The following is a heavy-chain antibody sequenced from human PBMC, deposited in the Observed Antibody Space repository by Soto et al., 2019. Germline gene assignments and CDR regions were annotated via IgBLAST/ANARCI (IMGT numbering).Heavy chain of an antibody. V-gene: IGHV4-39*01. CDR2: VFYLGST. CDR1: GGSIISSDYY. D-gene: IGHD6-19*01. CDR3: ARHSIAVRKNNWFDP. J-gene: IGHJ5*02. Sequence: SETLSLTCTVSGGSIISSDYYWGWVRQPPGKGLEWIGSVFYLGSTYYNPSLKSQVTMSVDTSKNQFSLKLTSVTAADTAIYYCARHSIAVRKNNWFDPWGQGTPVTVSS.